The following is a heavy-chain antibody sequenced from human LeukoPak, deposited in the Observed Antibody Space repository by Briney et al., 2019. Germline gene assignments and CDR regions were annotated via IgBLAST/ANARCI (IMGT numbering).Heavy chain of an antibody. CDR1: GGSISSSSYY. Sequence: SETLSLTCTVSGGSISSSSYYWGWIRQSPGKGLEWIGSIFYSGSTYYNPSLKSRVTISIDTSENQFSLKLSSVTAADTAVYYCTNTNYENFDYWGQGTLVTVSS. V-gene: IGHV4-39*01. D-gene: IGHD4-11*01. CDR2: IFYSGST. CDR3: TNTNYENFDY. J-gene: IGHJ4*02.